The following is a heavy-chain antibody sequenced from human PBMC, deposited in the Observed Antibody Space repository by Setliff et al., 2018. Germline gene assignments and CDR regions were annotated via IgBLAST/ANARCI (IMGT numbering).Heavy chain of an antibody. J-gene: IGHJ4*02. CDR2: IIPLSDIT. CDR1: GGAFTSHG. V-gene: IGHV1-69*10. CDR3: ARGGGITFIVAPKSAGVDF. D-gene: IGHD3-22*01. Sequence: ASVKVSCKVSGGAFTSHGVSWVRQAPGQGLEWMGGIIPLSDITSYAQTLQGRVTITADKSTNTVNMELSSLRSEDTAVYYCARGGGITFIVAPKSAGVDFWGQGALVTVSS.